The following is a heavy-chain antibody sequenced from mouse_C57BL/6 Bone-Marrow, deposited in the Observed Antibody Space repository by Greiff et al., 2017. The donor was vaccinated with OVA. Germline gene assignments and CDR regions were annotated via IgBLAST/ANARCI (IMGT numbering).Heavy chain of an antibody. V-gene: IGHV2-4*01. J-gene: IGHJ4*01. CDR1: GFSLTSYG. D-gene: IGHD1-1*01. CDR2: IWSGGSV. Sequence: VQLQESGPGLVQPSQSLSLTCTVSGFSLTSYGVHWVRQPPGKGLEWLGVIWSGGSVDYNAAFISRLSISKDNSKSQVFFKMSSLQADDTAVYYCAKSHLLEAMDYWGQGTSVTVSS. CDR3: AKSHLLEAMDY.